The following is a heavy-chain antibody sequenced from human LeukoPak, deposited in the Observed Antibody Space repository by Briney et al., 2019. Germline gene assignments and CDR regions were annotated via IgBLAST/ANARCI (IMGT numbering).Heavy chain of an antibody. Sequence: PGGSLRLSCAASGFTFSSYAMSWVRQAPGKGLEWVSAISGSGGSTYYADSVKGRFTISRDNSKNTLYLQMNSLRAEDTAVYYCVKISSLRYFDWLFDYWGQGTLVTVSS. D-gene: IGHD3-9*01. CDR2: ISGSGGST. CDR1: GFTFSSYA. J-gene: IGHJ4*02. CDR3: VKISSLRYFDWLFDY. V-gene: IGHV3-23*01.